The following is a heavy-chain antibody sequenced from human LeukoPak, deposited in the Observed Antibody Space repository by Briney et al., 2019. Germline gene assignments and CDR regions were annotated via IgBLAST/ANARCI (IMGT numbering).Heavy chain of an antibody. J-gene: IGHJ6*04. CDR1: GFTFNTYS. CDR3: AELGITMIGGV. Sequence: GGSLRLSCAASGFTFNTYSMNWVRQAPGKGLEWVSSITSSSNYIFYGDSVKGRFTISRDNAKNSLYLQMNSLRAEDTAVYYCAELGITMIGGVWGKGTTVTISS. CDR2: ITSSSNYI. D-gene: IGHD3-10*02. V-gene: IGHV3-21*01.